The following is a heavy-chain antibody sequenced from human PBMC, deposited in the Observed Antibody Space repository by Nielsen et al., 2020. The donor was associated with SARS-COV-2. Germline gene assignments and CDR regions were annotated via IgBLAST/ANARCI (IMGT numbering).Heavy chain of an antibody. J-gene: IGHJ4*02. CDR2: IKQDGSEK. V-gene: IGHV3-7*01. Sequence: GGSLRLSCAASGLTFSSYAMSWAGQAPGKGLEWVANIKQDGSEKYYGDSVKGRFTISRDNAKNSLYLQMNSLRAEDTAVYYCVRDSSVVIWSGYPVDWGQGTLVTVSS. CDR1: GLTFSSYA. CDR3: VRDSSVVIWSGYPVD. D-gene: IGHD3-3*01.